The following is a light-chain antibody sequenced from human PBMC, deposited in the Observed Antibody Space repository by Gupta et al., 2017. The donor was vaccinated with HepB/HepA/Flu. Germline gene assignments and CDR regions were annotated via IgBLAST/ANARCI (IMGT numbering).Light chain of an antibody. J-gene: IGKJ2*01. Sequence: DIQMNQSASSVSASVGDRVTITCRARQGISSLLAWYQQKSGKAPKLLIYAASSVQSGVPSRFSGSGSGTDFTLTISSLQPEDFATYYCQQANSFPYTFGQGTKMEIK. CDR1: QGISSL. V-gene: IGKV1-12*01. CDR3: QQANSFPYT. CDR2: AAS.